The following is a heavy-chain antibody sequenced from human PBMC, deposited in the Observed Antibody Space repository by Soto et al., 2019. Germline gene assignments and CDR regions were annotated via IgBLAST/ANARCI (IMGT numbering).Heavy chain of an antibody. CDR3: ARPIGPDAFDI. CDR1: GFTFSSYG. J-gene: IGHJ3*02. D-gene: IGHD2-21*01. Sequence: ESGGGVVQPGRSLRLSCAASGFTFSSYGMHWVRQAPGKGLEWVAVIWYDGSNKYYADSVKGRFTISRDNSKNTLYLQMNSLRAEDTAVYYCARPIGPDAFDIWGQGTMVTVSS. CDR2: IWYDGSNK. V-gene: IGHV3-33*01.